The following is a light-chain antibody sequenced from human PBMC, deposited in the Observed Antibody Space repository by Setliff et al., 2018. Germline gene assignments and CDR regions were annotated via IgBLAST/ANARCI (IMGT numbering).Light chain of an antibody. J-gene: IGLJ1*01. V-gene: IGLV2-8*01. Sequence: QSALTQPPSASGSPGQSLTISCTGTSRDIGAYNSVSWYQQHPGKAPKLLIYEVTKRPSGVPDRFSGSKSGNTASLTVSVLQADDEADYFCCSYAASYNPYVFGSGTKVTVL. CDR1: SRDIGAYNS. CDR3: CSYAASYNPYV. CDR2: EVT.